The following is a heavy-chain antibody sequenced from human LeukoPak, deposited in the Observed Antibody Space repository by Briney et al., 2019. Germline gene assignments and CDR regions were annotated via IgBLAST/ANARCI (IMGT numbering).Heavy chain of an antibody. CDR2: ISWNSGSI. CDR1: GFTVDDYA. D-gene: IGHD1-14*01. Sequence: GWSLRLSCAASGFTVDDYAMHWVRQAPGKGLEWVSGISWNSGSIGYADSVKGRFTISRDNAKNSLYLQMNSLRAEDTALYYCAKDINPYYYYGMDVWGQGTTVTVSS. CDR3: AKDINPYYYYGMDV. V-gene: IGHV3-9*01. J-gene: IGHJ6*02.